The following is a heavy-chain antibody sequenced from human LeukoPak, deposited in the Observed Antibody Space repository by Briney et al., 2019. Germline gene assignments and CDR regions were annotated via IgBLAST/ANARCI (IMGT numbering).Heavy chain of an antibody. J-gene: IGHJ4*02. V-gene: IGHV4-61*01. D-gene: IGHD2-2*01. Sequence: SETLSLTCTVSGYSINNVYYWGWIRQPPGKGLEWIAYIYYTGSANYNPSLKSRVTISVDTSKNQFSLKLSPVTAADTAVYYCARGVVPAAMEGLFDYWGQGTLVTVSS. CDR3: ARGVVPAAMEGLFDY. CDR1: GYSINNVYY. CDR2: IYYTGSA.